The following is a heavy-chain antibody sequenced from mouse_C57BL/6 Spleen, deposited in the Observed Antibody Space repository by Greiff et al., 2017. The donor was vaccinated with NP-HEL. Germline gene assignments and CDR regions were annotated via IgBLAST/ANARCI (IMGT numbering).Heavy chain of an antibody. CDR3: ARSSVGDYYAMDY. Sequence: QVQLKESGPELVKPGASVKISCKASGYAFSSSWMNWVKQRPGKGLEWIGRIYPGDGDTNYNGKFKGKATLTADKSSSTAYMQLSSLTSEDSAVYFCARSSVGDYYAMDYWGQGTSVTVSS. D-gene: IGHD3-1*01. CDR1: GYAFSSSW. J-gene: IGHJ4*01. V-gene: IGHV1-82*01. CDR2: IYPGDGDT.